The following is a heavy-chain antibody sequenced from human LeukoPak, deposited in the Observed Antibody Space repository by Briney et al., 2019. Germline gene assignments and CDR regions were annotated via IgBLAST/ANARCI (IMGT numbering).Heavy chain of an antibody. D-gene: IGHD6-13*01. J-gene: IGHJ1*01. CDR1: DDSITIYY. CDR2: IDHTGIT. V-gene: IGHV4-59*12. CDR3: ARPYSSSWYLGGYFQH. Sequence: SETLSLTCTVSDDSITIYYWSWIRQPPGKGLEWIGYIDHTGITNYNPSLKSRVTISVDTSKNQFSLKLSSVTAADTAVYYCARPYSSSWYLGGYFQHWGQGTLVTVSS.